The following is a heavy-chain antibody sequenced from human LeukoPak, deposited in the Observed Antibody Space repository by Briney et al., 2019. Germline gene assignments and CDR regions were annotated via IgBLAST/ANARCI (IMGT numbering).Heavy chain of an antibody. CDR3: ARVSRCVGSSCPSFDY. D-gene: IGHD6-13*01. Sequence: SETLSLTCAVYGGSFIGYYWSWIRQPPGKGLEWIGDINHSGSTNYNPSLKSRVTISVDTSKHQFSLKLSSVTAADTAVYYCARVSRCVGSSCPSFDYWGQGTLVTVSS. J-gene: IGHJ4*02. CDR2: INHSGST. CDR1: GGSFIGYY. V-gene: IGHV4-34*01.